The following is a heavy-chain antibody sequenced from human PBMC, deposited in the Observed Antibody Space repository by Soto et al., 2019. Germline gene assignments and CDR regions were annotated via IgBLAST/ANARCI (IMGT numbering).Heavy chain of an antibody. V-gene: IGHV1-24*01. J-gene: IGHJ5*02. CDR2: FDPEDGET. Sequence: ASVKVSCKVSGYTLTELSMHWVRQAPGKGLEWLGGFDPEDGETIYAQKFQGRVTMTEDTSTDTAYMELSSLRSEDTAVYYCATALMVRVGWFDPWGQGTLVTVSS. D-gene: IGHD3-10*01. CDR3: ATALMVRVGWFDP. CDR1: GYTLTELS.